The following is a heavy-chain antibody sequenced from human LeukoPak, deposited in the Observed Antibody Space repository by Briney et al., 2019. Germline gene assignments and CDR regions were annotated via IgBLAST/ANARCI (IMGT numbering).Heavy chain of an antibody. V-gene: IGHV3-74*01. J-gene: IGHJ4*02. Sequence: GGSLRLSCAASGFTLSSYCMRWVRQALWKGRVWVSRISPDGSTTGHADSVKGRFTTSRDNAKNTLFLQMNSLRAEDTAVYYCTRDFDFSSAIWGQGTLVTVSS. CDR3: TRDFDFSSAI. CDR2: ISPDGSTT. CDR1: GFTLSSYC. D-gene: IGHD3-3*01.